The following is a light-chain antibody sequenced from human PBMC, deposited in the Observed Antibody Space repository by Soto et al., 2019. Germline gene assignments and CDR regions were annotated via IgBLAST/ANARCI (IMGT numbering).Light chain of an antibody. V-gene: IGLV2-23*02. J-gene: IGLJ3*02. Sequence: QSALTQPASVSGSPGQSITISCTGTYSDVGSYNLVSWYQQHPGKAPKLIIYEVSQRPSGISNRFSGSKSGNTASLTISGLQAEDEADYYCCSYATSSTFVFGGGTKVTVL. CDR1: YSDVGSYNL. CDR2: EVS. CDR3: CSYATSSTFV.